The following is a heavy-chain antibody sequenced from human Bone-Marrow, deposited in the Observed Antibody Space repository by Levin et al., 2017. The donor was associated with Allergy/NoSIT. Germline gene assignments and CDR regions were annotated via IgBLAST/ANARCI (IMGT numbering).Heavy chain of an antibody. J-gene: IGHJ4*02. CDR2: ITSSSTYI. D-gene: IGHD1-26*01. V-gene: IGHV3-21*01. CDR1: GFTFSRYA. CDR3: ASGGGSYNY. Sequence: GGSLRLSCAASGFTFSRYAMNWVRQSPGKGLEWIASITSSSTYINYADSAKGRFTISRDNAKKSLDLQMSSLRGEDSAVYYCASGGGSYNYWGQGTLVTVSS.